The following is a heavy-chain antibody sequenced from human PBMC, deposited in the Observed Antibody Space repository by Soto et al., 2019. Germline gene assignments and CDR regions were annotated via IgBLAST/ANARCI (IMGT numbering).Heavy chain of an antibody. Sequence: SVKVSCKASGGTFSSYAISWVRQAPGQGLEWMGGIIPIFGTANYAQKFQGRVTITADESTSTAYMELSSLRSEDTAVYYCASSYYDSSGYYQRFHYWGQGTLVTVSS. CDR1: GGTFSSYA. D-gene: IGHD3-22*01. J-gene: IGHJ4*02. CDR3: ASSYYDSSGYYQRFHY. CDR2: IIPIFGTA. V-gene: IGHV1-69*13.